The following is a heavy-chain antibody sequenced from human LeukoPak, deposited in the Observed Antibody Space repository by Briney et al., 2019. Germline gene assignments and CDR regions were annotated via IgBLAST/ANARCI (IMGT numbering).Heavy chain of an antibody. Sequence: QTGGSLRLSCEASGFTFSTYWMHWVRQAPGRGLVWVSRIQSDGTGTTYADSVRGRFTISRDNAKNTLYLHMNSLRAEDTAVYYCTRTRYDGTYFDFWGQGTLVTVSS. CDR3: TRTRYDGTYFDF. D-gene: IGHD1-26*01. J-gene: IGHJ4*02. V-gene: IGHV3-74*01. CDR1: GFTFSTYW. CDR2: IQSDGTGT.